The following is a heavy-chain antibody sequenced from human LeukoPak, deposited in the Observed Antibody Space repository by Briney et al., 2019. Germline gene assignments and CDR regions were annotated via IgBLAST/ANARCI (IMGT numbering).Heavy chain of an antibody. CDR1: SFTLSTYA. J-gene: IGHJ6*03. V-gene: IGHV3-30-3*01. CDR3: ARVNAGTTFMVNYYYYMDV. D-gene: IGHD1-7*01. CDR2: ISYDGSNK. Sequence: QSGGSLRLSCAASSFTLSTYAMHWVRQAPGKGLEWVAVISYDGSNKYYADSVKGRFTISRDNSKSTLSLQMNSLRPEDTAVYYCARVNAGTTFMVNYYYYMDVWGKGTTVTVSS.